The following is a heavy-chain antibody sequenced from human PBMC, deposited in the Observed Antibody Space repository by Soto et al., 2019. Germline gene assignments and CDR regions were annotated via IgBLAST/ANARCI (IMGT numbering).Heavy chain of an antibody. J-gene: IGHJ5*02. CDR1: GFTFSSYA. V-gene: IGHV3-23*01. Sequence: GSLRLSCAASGFTFSSYAMSWVRQAPGKGLEWVSAISGSGGSTYYADSVKGRFTISRDNSKNTLYLQMNSLRAEDTAVYYCAKGRGVLMVYANDRWFDPWGQGTLVTVSS. CDR3: AKGRGVLMVYANDRWFDP. CDR2: ISGSGGST. D-gene: IGHD2-8*01.